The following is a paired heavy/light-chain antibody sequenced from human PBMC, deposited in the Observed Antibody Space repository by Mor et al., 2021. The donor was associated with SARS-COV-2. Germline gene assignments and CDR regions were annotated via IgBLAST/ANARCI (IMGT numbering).Light chain of an antibody. CDR2: GAS. CDR1: QSVSSN. V-gene: IGKV3-15*01. Sequence: EIVMTQSPATLSVSPGERATLSCRASQSVSSNLAWYQQKPGQAPRLLIYGASTRATGIPARFSGSGSGTEFTLTISSLQSEDFAVYYCQQYNNWPAGTFGQGTKVEIK. J-gene: IGKJ1*01. CDR3: QQYNNWPAGT.
Heavy chain of an antibody. Sequence: QVQLVESGGGVVQPGRSLRLSCAASGFTFSSYAMHWVRQAPGKGLEWVAVISYDGSNKYYADSVKGRFTISRDNSKNTLYLQMNSLRAEDTAVYYCARDYDGSGWYWSGALDYWGQGTLVTVSS. V-gene: IGHV3-30*01. CDR1: GFTFSSYA. CDR3: ARDYDGSGWYWSGALDY. CDR2: ISYDGSNK. D-gene: IGHD6-19*01. J-gene: IGHJ4*02.